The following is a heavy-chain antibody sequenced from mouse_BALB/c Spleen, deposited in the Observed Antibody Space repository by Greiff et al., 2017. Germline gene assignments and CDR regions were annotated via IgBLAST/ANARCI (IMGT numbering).Heavy chain of an antibody. Sequence: DVHLVESGGGLVQPGGSLKLSCAASGFTFSSYTMSWVRQTPENRLEWVAYISNGGGSTYYPDTVKGRFTISRDNAKNTLYLQMSSLKSEDTAMYYCARHGYYGSSSFAYWGQGTLVTVSA. CDR1: GFTFSSYT. CDR3: ARHGYYGSSSFAY. V-gene: IGHV5-12-2*01. J-gene: IGHJ3*01. D-gene: IGHD1-1*01. CDR2: ISNGGGST.